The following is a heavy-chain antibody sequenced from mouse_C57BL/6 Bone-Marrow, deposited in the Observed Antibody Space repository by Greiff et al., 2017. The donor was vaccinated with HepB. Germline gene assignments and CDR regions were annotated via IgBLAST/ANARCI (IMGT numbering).Heavy chain of an antibody. D-gene: IGHD1-1*01. CDR3: ARGFTTVVVHYYAMDY. CDR2: IHPNSGST. V-gene: IGHV1-64*01. Sequence: QVHVKQPGAELVKPGASVKLSCKASGYTFTSYWMHWVKQRPGQGLEWIGMIHPNSGSTNYNEKFKSKATLTVDKSSSTAYMQLSSLTSEDSAVYYCARGFTTVVVHYYAMDYWGQGTSVTVSS. J-gene: IGHJ4*01. CDR1: GYTFTSYW.